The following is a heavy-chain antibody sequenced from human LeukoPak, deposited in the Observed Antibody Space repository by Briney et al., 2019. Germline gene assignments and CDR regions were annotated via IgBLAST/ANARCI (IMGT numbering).Heavy chain of an antibody. D-gene: IGHD3-16*01. J-gene: IGHJ4*02. CDR2: ISGSGGST. V-gene: IGHV3-23*01. CDR1: GFTFSSYA. Sequence: PGGSLRLSCAASGFTFSSYAMSWVRQAPGKGLEWVSAISGSGGSTYYADSVKGRFTISRDNSKNTLYLQMNSLRAEDTAVYYCAKGEGFYDYVWGSYDSFDYWGQGTLVTVSS. CDR3: AKGEGFYDYVWGSYDSFDY.